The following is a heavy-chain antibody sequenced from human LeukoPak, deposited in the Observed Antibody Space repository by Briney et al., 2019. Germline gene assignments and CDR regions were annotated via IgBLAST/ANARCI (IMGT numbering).Heavy chain of an antibody. J-gene: IGHJ4*02. CDR3: ARDRSGYSEYYFDY. CDR2: IYPSGST. V-gene: IGHV4-4*07. Sequence: SETLSLTCTVSGGSTNTYCWSWIRQPAEKGLEWIGRIYPSGSTYYNPSLKSRVTIPIDKSKNQFSLRLTSVTAADTAVYYCARDRSGYSEYYFDYWGQGSLVTVSS. D-gene: IGHD5-12*01. CDR1: GGSTNTYC.